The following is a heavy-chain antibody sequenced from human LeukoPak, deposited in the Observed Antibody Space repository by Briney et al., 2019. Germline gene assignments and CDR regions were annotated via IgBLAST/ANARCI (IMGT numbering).Heavy chain of an antibody. V-gene: IGHV4-59*08. CDR3: ARRHQITSYAPYAFDV. D-gene: IGHD3-16*01. Sequence: PSETLSLTCSVSGASLTYSYWSWIRQSPGKGLEWIGNIHYSGNSNYNPSLKSRVSTLVHMSTKSFSLELKSVTAADTAVYFCARRHQITSYAPYAFDVWGPGRMVTVSS. CDR2: IHYSGNS. CDR1: GASLTYSY. J-gene: IGHJ3*01.